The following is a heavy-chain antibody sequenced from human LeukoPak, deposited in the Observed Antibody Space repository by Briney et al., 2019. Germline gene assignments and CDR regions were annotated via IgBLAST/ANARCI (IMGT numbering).Heavy chain of an antibody. D-gene: IGHD4-11*01. V-gene: IGHV4-59*01. CDR1: GGSIRSFY. Sequence: SETLSLTCTVSGGSIRSFYWSWIRQPPGKGLEWIGYIYYSGSTNYNPSLKSRVTISVDTSKNQFSLKLSSVTAANTAVYYCATMTTVIGWFDPWGQGTLVTVSS. CDR2: IYYSGST. CDR3: ATMTTVIGWFDP. J-gene: IGHJ5*02.